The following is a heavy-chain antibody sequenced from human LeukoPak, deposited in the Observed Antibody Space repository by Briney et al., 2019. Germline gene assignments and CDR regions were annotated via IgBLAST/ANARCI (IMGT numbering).Heavy chain of an antibody. J-gene: IGHJ4*02. Sequence: GGSLRLSCAASGFTFSGSWMDWVRQAPGKGLEWVANINQDGSETYYVNSAKGQFTISRDNAKNSLYLQMDSLRVEDTAMYYCTKALDFWGQGTLVTVSS. CDR2: INQDGSET. V-gene: IGHV3-7*01. CDR1: GFTFSGSW. CDR3: TKALDF.